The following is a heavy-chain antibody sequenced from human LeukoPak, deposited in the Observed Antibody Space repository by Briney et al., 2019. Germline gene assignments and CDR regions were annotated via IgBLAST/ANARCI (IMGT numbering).Heavy chain of an antibody. J-gene: IGHJ4*02. CDR1: RGSISSNNW. CDR3: ARQNTWGFFDY. V-gene: IGHV4-4*02. CDR2: IYHSGST. D-gene: IGHD7-27*01. Sequence: SGTLSLTCAVSRGSISSNNWWSWVRQPPGKRLEWIAEIYHSGSTNYNPSLKSRVTISVDTSKNQFSLKLTSVTAADTAVYYCARQNTWGFFDYWGQGTLVTVSS.